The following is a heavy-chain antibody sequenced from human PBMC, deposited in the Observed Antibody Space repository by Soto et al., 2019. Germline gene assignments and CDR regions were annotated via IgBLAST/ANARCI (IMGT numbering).Heavy chain of an antibody. V-gene: IGHV3-30-3*01. CDR2: ISYDGSNK. Sequence: GGSLRLSCAASGFTFSSYAMHWVRQAPGKGLEWVAVISYDGSNKYYADSVKGRFTISRDNSKNTLYLQMNSLRAEDTAVYYCARAGYSSGWSEYYFDYWGQGTLVTVSS. J-gene: IGHJ4*02. D-gene: IGHD6-19*01. CDR1: GFTFSSYA. CDR3: ARAGYSSGWSEYYFDY.